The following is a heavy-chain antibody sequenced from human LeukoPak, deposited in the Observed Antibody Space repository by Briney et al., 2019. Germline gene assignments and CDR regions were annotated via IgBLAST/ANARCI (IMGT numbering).Heavy chain of an antibody. V-gene: IGHV3-48*02. CDR3: ARGARYYDSS. J-gene: IGHJ4*02. Sequence: GGSLRLFCAASGFTFSSYSMNWVRRAPGKGLEWVSYITSSSSTIYYADSVKGRFTISRDNAKNSLYLQMNSLRDEDTAVYYCARGARYYDSSWGQGTLVTVSS. CDR2: ITSSSSTI. D-gene: IGHD3-22*01. CDR1: GFTFSSYS.